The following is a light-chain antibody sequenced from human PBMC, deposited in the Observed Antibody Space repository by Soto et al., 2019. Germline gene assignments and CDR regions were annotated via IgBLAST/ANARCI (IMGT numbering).Light chain of an antibody. Sequence: DIQMTQSPSTLSASVGDRVTITCRASQSISSWLAWYQQKPGKAPKLLIYDASSLESGVPSRFSGSGSGTEFTLTISSLQPDVFATYYCQQYNSYSQRTFGQGTKVEIK. V-gene: IGKV1-5*01. CDR3: QQYNSYSQRT. CDR1: QSISSW. J-gene: IGKJ1*01. CDR2: DAS.